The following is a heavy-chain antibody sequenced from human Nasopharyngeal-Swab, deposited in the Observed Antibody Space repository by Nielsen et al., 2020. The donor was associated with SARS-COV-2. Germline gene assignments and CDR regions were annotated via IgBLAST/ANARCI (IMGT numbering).Heavy chain of an antibody. J-gene: IGHJ4*02. CDR3: ARRGRYCSSTSCYAEHFDY. CDR2: IYPGDSDT. V-gene: IGHV5-51*01. Sequence: VRQAPGKGLEWMGIIYPGDSDTRYSPSFQGRVTISADKSISTAYLQWSSLKASDTAMYYCARRGRYCSSTSCYAEHFDYWGQGTLVTVSS. D-gene: IGHD2-2*01.